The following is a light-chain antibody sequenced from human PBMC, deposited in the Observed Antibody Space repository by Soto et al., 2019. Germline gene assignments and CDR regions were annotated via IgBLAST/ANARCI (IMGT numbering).Light chain of an antibody. V-gene: IGLV2-8*01. J-gene: IGLJ2*01. CDR3: ASYAVSSVV. CDR1: SSDIGGYNY. Sequence: QSVLTQPPSASGSPGQSVTISCTGTSSDIGGYNYISWYQQHPGKAPKLMIYEVSKRPSGVPDRFSASKSVNTASLTVSGLQADDESDYSCASYAVSSVVFGGGTKLTVL. CDR2: EVS.